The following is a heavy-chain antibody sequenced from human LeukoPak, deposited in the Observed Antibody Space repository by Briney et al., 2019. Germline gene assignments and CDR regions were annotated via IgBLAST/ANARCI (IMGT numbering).Heavy chain of an antibody. V-gene: IGHV3-21*01. J-gene: IGHJ4*02. CDR3: ARQVCSGKSCYYKPFDY. CDR2: SSISDSYI. D-gene: IGHD2-15*01. Sequence: PGGSLCLTCAASGGSVNTYSMSWVCLAPGKGPEWVSSSSISDSYINYADSVKRRFTVYRDNDEISLYLQMNSLRTEDTAVYYCARQVCSGKSCYYKPFDYWGQGTLVTVSS. CDR1: GGSVNTYS.